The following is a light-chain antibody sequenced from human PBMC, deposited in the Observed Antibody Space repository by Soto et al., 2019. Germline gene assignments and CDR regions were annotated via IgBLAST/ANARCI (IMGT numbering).Light chain of an antibody. CDR3: SSYTSSSTSRYV. Sequence: QSALTQPASVSGSPGQSITISCTGTSSDGGGYNYVSWYQQHPGKAPKLMIYDVSNRPSGVSNRFSGSKSGNTASLTISGLQAEDEADYYCSSYTSSSTSRYVFGTGTKLTVL. CDR1: SSDGGGYNY. CDR2: DVS. V-gene: IGLV2-14*01. J-gene: IGLJ1*01.